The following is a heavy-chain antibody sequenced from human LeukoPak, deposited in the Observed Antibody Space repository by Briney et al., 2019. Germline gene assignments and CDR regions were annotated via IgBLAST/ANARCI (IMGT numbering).Heavy chain of an antibody. CDR1: GGSISSYY. Sequence: PSETLSLTCTVSGGSISSYYWSWIRQPPGKGLEWIGYIYYSGSTNYNPSLKGRVTISVDTSKNQFSLSLSSVTAADTAVYYCARWEVRLNAFEMWGQGTMVTVSS. CDR3: ARWEVRLNAFEM. V-gene: IGHV4-59*08. CDR2: IYYSGST. D-gene: IGHD3-10*01. J-gene: IGHJ3*02.